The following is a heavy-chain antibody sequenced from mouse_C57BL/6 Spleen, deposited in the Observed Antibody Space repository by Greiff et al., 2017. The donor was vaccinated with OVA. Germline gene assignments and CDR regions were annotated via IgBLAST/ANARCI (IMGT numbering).Heavy chain of an antibody. CDR3: ARDDGLAY. CDR1: GFTFSDYG. D-gene: IGHD2-3*01. J-gene: IGHJ3*01. CDR2: ISSGSSTI. Sequence: EVQRVESGGGLVKPGGSLKLSCAASGFTFSDYGMHWVRQAPEKGLEWVAYISSGSSTIYYAETVKGRFTISRDNAKNTLFLQMTSLRSEDTAMYYCARDDGLAYWGQGTLVTVSA. V-gene: IGHV5-17*01.